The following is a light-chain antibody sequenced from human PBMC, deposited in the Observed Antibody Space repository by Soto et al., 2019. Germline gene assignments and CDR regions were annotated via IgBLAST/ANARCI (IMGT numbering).Light chain of an antibody. CDR3: LHDYDYPRT. Sequence: IQLTQSPSFLSASVGDRVTITCRASQGINNYLGWYQQKPGKAPNLLISAASRLQSGVPSRFSGRGSGTDFTLTISSLQPEDFATYYCLHDYDYPRTFGQGTKVELK. V-gene: IGKV1-6*01. J-gene: IGKJ1*01. CDR2: AAS. CDR1: QGINNY.